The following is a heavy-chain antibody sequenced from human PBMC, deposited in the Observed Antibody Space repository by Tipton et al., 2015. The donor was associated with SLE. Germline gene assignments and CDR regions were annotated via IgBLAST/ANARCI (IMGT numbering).Heavy chain of an antibody. CDR3: AREVGDLGQDFDY. CDR2: VNTFGGIT. V-gene: IGHV1-46*01. J-gene: IGHJ4*02. D-gene: IGHD3-10*01. Sequence: QSGPEVKKPGASVKVSCKASGYTFTSYFINWLRRAPGQGLEWMGLVNTFGGITTYAQKFQGRVSMTRDTSTSTAYMELRSLRSDDTAVYYCAREVGDLGQDFDYWGQGTLVTVSS. CDR1: GYTFTSYF.